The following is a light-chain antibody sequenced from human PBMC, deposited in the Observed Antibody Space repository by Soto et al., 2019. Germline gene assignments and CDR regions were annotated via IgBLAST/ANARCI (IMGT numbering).Light chain of an antibody. J-gene: IGKJ1*01. CDR2: GAS. Sequence: DIQMTHSPSSLSASVGDRVTITCRTSQSIAKYLNWYQQKPGKAPKVLIYGASSLQSGVPSRFSGSGSGTDFTLTISSLQPEDFATYYCQQSYNTPWTFGQGTKVDIK. CDR3: QQSYNTPWT. V-gene: IGKV1-39*01. CDR1: QSIAKY.